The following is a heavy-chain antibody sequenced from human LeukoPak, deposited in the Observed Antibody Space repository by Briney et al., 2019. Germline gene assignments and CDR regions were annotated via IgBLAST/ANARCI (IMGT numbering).Heavy chain of an antibody. J-gene: IGHJ6*03. CDR2: INPNRGGP. D-gene: IGHD3-10*01. CDR1: GYTFTGYY. Sequence: ASVKVSCKASGYTFTGYYMHWVRQAPGQGLDWMGWINPNRGGPNYAQKFQGRVTMTRDTSISTAYMELSRLRSDDTAVYCCARVHYYGSGLEVPQSYYYYMDVWGKGTTVTISS. V-gene: IGHV1-2*02. CDR3: ARVHYYGSGLEVPQSYYYYMDV.